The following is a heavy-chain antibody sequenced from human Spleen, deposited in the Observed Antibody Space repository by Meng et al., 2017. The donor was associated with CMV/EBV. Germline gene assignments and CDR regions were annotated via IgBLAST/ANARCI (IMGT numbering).Heavy chain of an antibody. D-gene: IGHD1/OR15-1a*01. CDR3: AKASKQQMAPGH. J-gene: IGHJ4*02. CDR2: IIPSSGGT. CDR1: GYTFADYY. V-gene: IGHV1-2*02. Sequence: ASVKVSCKASGYTFADYYIHWVRQAPGQGLEWMGCIIPSSGGTYYAEKFQGRVTMTRDTSSTTAYMELTELASDDTAHYYCAKASKQQMAPGHWGQGTLVTVSS.